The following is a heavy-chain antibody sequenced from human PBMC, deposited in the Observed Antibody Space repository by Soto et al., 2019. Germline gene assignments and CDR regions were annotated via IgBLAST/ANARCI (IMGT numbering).Heavy chain of an antibody. D-gene: IGHD4-17*01. CDR1: GYKFITYW. V-gene: IGHV5-51*01. Sequence: GESLKISGKGSGYKFITYWIGWVGQMPGKGLECMAIIYPDDSDSRYSPSFQGQVTISADKSIITAYLQWSSLEASDTAIYYCVATYGDYLDYWGQGTLVTVSS. CDR3: VATYGDYLDY. CDR2: IYPDDSDS. J-gene: IGHJ4*02.